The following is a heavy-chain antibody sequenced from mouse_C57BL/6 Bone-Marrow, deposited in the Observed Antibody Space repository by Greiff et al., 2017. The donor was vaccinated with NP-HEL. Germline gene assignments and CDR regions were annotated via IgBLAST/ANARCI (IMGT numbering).Heavy chain of an antibody. CDR2: IYPGSGST. V-gene: IGHV1-55*01. D-gene: IGHD2-5*01. J-gene: IGHJ2*01. Sequence: VQLQQPGAELVKPGASVKMSCKASGYTFTSYWITWVKQRPGQGLEWIGDIYPGSGSTNYNEKLKSKATLTVDTSSSTAYKQLSSLTSEDSAVYYCAREDSNAYFDYWGQGTTLTVSS. CDR3: AREDSNAYFDY. CDR1: GYTFTSYW.